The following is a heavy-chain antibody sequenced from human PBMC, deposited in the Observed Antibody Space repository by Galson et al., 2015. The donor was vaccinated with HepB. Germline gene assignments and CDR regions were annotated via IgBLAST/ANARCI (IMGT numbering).Heavy chain of an antibody. D-gene: IGHD2-21*02. V-gene: IGHV3-21*01. CDR2: ISSSSYI. J-gene: IGHJ6*02. CDR1: GFTFSSYS. Sequence: SLRLSCAASGFTFSSYSMNWVRQAPGKGLEWVSSISSSSYIYYADPVKGRFTISRDNAKNSLYLQMNSLRAEDTAVYYCASLLAYCGGDCYSNYYYYGMDVWGQGTTVTVSS. CDR3: ASLLAYCGGDCYSNYYYYGMDV.